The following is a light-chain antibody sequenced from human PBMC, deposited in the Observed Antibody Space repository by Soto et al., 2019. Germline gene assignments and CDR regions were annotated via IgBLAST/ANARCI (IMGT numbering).Light chain of an antibody. CDR2: TTS. V-gene: IGKV1D-12*01. CDR3: QQATSFPLT. J-gene: IGKJ4*01. Sequence: DIQMTQSPSSVSASVGDRVTLTCRASQGINNWLAWYQQKPGKAPKLLIYTTSTLQSGVPSRFSGSGSGTDFTLTISSLQPEDFATYYCQQATSFPLTFGGGTKVEIK. CDR1: QGINNW.